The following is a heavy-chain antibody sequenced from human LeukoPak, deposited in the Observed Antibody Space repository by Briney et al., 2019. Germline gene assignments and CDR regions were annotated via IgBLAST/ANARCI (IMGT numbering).Heavy chain of an antibody. J-gene: IGHJ4*02. CDR3: AREGPRNYYFDY. CDR1: GFTFSSNA. CDR2: ISSNGGST. Sequence: GGSLRLSCAASGFTFSSNAMHWVRQAPGKGLEDVSAISSNGGSTYYANSVKGRFTISRDNSKNTLYLQMGSLRAEDMAVYYCAREGPRNYYFDYWGQGTLVTVSS. V-gene: IGHV3-64*01.